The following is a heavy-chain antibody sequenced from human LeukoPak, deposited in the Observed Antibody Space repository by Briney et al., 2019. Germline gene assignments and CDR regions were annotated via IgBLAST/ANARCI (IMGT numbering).Heavy chain of an antibody. CDR2: MNPNSGNT. Sequence: ASVKVSCKASGYTFTSYDINWVRQAPGQGLEWMGWMNPNSGNTGYAQKFQGRVTMTRNTSISTAYMELSSLRSGDTAVYYCAREYPADAFDIWGQRTMVTVSS. D-gene: IGHD2/OR15-2a*01. J-gene: IGHJ3*02. CDR1: GYTFTSYD. V-gene: IGHV1-8*01. CDR3: AREYPADAFDI.